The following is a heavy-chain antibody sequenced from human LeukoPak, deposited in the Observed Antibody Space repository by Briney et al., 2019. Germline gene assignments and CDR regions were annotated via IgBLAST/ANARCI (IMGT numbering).Heavy chain of an antibody. CDR1: GYTFTSYG. V-gene: IGHV1-18*01. CDR3: ATDWDSSSSGFDY. Sequence: ASVKVSCKASGYTFTSYGISWVRQAPGQGLEWMGWISAYNGNTNYAQKLQGRVTMTEDTSTDTAYMELSSLRSEDTAVYYCATDWDSSSSGFDYWGQGTLITVSS. CDR2: ISAYNGNT. D-gene: IGHD6-6*01. J-gene: IGHJ4*02.